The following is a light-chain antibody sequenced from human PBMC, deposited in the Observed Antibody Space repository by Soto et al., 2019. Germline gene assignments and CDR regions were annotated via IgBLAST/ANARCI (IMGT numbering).Light chain of an antibody. CDR1: SSDVGSYNL. J-gene: IGLJ1*01. V-gene: IGLV2-23*02. Sequence: QSALTQPASVSGSPGQSITISCTGTSSDVGSYNLVSWYQQHPGKAPTLMIYDVTNRPSGVSDRFSGSKSGNTASLTISGLQAEDGFNYSGSTEVLSLYPGVFGTGTMLPDL. CDR2: DVT. CDR3: STEVLSLYPGV.